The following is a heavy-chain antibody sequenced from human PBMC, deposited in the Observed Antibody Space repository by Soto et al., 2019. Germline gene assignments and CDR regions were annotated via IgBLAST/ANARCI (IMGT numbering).Heavy chain of an antibody. CDR2: ISAYNGNT. V-gene: IGHV1-18*04. Sequence: ASVKVSCKASGYTFTSYGISWVRQAPGQGLEWMGWISAYNGNTNYAQKLQGRVTMTTDTSTRTAYMELRSLRSDDTAVYYCSRVPRGTNRLYFGXWGQGTLVTVSX. CDR1: GYTFTSYG. J-gene: IGHJ4*02. D-gene: IGHD3-16*02. CDR3: SRVPRGTNRLYFGX.